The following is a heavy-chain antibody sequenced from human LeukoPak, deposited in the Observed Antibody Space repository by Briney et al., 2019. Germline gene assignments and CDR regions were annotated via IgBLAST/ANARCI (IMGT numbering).Heavy chain of an antibody. CDR3: ARESNGRQLWLPRQYYFDY. D-gene: IGHD5-18*01. V-gene: IGHV4-39*07. J-gene: IGHJ4*02. CDR1: GGSISSSSYY. CDR2: IYYSGST. Sequence: SETLSLTCTVSGGSISSSSYYWGWIRQPPGKGLEWIGSIYYSGSTYYNPSLKSRVTISVDTSKNQFSLKLSSVTAADTAVYYCARESNGRQLWLPRQYYFDYWGQGTLVTVSS.